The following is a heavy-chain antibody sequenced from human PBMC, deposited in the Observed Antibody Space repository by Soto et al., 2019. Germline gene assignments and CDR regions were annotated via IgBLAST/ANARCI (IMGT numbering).Heavy chain of an antibody. D-gene: IGHD6-13*01. CDR3: AVMGLGGMQQLAPPDY. Sequence: QVQLVQSGAEVKKPGASVKVSCKASGYTFTSYAMHWVRQAPGQRLEWMGWINAGNGNTKYSQKFQGRVTITRDTSASTAYMELSSLRSEDTAVYYCAVMGLGGMQQLAPPDYWGQGTLVTVSS. CDR1: GYTFTSYA. V-gene: IGHV1-3*01. J-gene: IGHJ4*02. CDR2: INAGNGNT.